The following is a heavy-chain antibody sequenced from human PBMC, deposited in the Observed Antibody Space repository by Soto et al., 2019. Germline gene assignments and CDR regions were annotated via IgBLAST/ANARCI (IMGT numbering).Heavy chain of an antibody. CDR1: GDSISNLDYF. Sequence: LSLTCSVSGDSISNLDYFWAWIRQPPGQALEYIGYIYKSATTYYNPSFESRVAISVGTSKSQFSLNVTSVTAADTAVYFCARGRYCLTGRCFPNWFDSWGQGALVTVSS. CDR3: ARGRYCLTGRCFPNWFDS. J-gene: IGHJ5*01. D-gene: IGHD7-27*01. V-gene: IGHV4-30-4*01. CDR2: IYKSATT.